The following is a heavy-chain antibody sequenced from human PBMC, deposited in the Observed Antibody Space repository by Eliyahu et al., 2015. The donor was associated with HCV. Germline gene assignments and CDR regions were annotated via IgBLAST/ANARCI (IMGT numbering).Heavy chain of an antibody. V-gene: IGHV2-5*02. CDR3: AHSPPLTFYYDSSGYYTF. CDR2: IYWDDDK. Sequence: QITLKESGPTLVKPTQTLTLTCTFSGFSLTTSGVGVGWIRQPPGKALEWLALIYWDDDKRYSPSLKSRLTITKDTSKNQVVLTMTNMDPVDTATYYCAHSPPLTFYYDSSGYYTFWGQGTTVTVSS. D-gene: IGHD3-22*01. J-gene: IGHJ6*02. CDR1: GFSLTTSGVG.